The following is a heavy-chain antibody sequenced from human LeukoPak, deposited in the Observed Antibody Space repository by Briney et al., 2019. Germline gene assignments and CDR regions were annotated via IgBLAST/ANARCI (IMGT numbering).Heavy chain of an antibody. V-gene: IGHV3-48*03. D-gene: IGHD6-19*01. CDR2: ISSSGSTI. J-gene: IGHJ4*02. Sequence: GGSLRLSCAASVFTFSSYVMNWVRQAPGKGLEWVSYISSSGSTIYYADSVKGRFTISRDNAKNSLYLQMNSLRAEDTAVYYCASHSSGWYSDFDYWGQGTLVTVSS. CDR1: VFTFSSYV. CDR3: ASHSSGWYSDFDY.